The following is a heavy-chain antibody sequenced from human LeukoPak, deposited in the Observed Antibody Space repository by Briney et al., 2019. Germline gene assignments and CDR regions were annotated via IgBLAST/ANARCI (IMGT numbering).Heavy chain of an antibody. CDR2: IYWDDDK. Sequence: SGPTLVNPTQTLTLTCTFSGFSLSTSGVGVGWIRQPPGKALEWLAPIYWDDDKRYSPSLKSRLTITKDTSKNQVVLTMTNMDPVDTATYYCAHYLSSGLETAVAEQRGFDYWGQGTLVTVSS. V-gene: IGHV2-5*02. CDR3: AHYLSSGLETAVAEQRGFDY. CDR1: GFSLSTSGVG. J-gene: IGHJ4*02. D-gene: IGHD6-19*01.